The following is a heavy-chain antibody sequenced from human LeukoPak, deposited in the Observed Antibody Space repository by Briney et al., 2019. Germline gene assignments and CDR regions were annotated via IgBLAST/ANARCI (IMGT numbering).Heavy chain of an antibody. CDR3: VREQFSHTSNYFDN. CDR1: GFMFDDYA. J-gene: IGHJ4*02. Sequence: GGSLRLSCAASGFMFDDYAMHWVRQVPGRGLEWVSLISGDGVSSFYADSVKGRFTISRDNNNSSLSLQMHRLTTEDTAFYYCVREQFSHTSNYFDNWGQGILVTVSS. V-gene: IGHV3-43*02. D-gene: IGHD5-24*01. CDR2: ISGDGVSS.